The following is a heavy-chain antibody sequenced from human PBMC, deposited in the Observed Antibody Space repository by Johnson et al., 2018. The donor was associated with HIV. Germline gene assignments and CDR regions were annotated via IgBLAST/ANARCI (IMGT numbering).Heavy chain of an antibody. V-gene: IGHV3-30*04. CDR2: ISYDGSNK. CDR3: ARDRGAGSSGAFDI. Sequence: QVQLVESGGGVVQPGRSLRLSCAASGFTFSSYAMHWVRQAPGKGLEWVAVISYDGSNKYYADSVKGRFTISRDNSKNTLYLQMNSLRAEDTGVYYCARDRGAGSSGAFDIWGQGTMVTVSS. J-gene: IGHJ3*02. D-gene: IGHD6-6*01. CDR1: GFTFSSYA.